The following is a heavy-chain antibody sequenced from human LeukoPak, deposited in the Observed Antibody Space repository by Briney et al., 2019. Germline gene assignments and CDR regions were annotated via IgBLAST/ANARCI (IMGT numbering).Heavy chain of an antibody. Sequence: SETLSLTCAVSGGSISSYYWSWIRQPPGKGLEWIGYIFHSGSTNYNPSLKSRVTISVDTSKDQFSLRLSSVTAADTAAYYCARARALNNFWSDYSYWGQGTLVTVSS. CDR2: IFHSGST. D-gene: IGHD3-3*01. CDR3: ARARALNNFWSDYSY. V-gene: IGHV4-59*01. J-gene: IGHJ4*02. CDR1: GGSISSYY.